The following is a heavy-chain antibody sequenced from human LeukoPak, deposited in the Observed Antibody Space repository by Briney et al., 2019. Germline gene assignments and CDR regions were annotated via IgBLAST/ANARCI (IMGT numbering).Heavy chain of an antibody. J-gene: IGHJ4*02. CDR2: ISISGTTT. CDR1: GFIFSDFY. CDR3: AKGTGDMGYYFDY. D-gene: IGHD1-1*01. V-gene: IGHV3-11*01. Sequence: GGSLRLSCAASGFIFSDFYMGWIRQAPGKGLEWVSYISISGTTTNYADSVKGRFTISRDNSENTLYLQMSGLRAEDTAVYYCAKGTGDMGYYFDYWGQGTLVTVSS.